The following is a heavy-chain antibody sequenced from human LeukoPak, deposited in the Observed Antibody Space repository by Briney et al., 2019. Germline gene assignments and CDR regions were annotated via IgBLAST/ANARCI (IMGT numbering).Heavy chain of an antibody. CDR1: GYTFTSNG. V-gene: IGHV1-18*01. CDR2: ISTYNGNT. J-gene: IGHJ4*02. Sequence: VASVKVSCKASGYTFTSNGISWVRQAPGQGLEWMAWISTYNGNTNYAQKLQGRVTMTTDTSTSTAYMELRSLTSDDTAVYYCARGYYGSGSYPYFDYWGQGTLVTVSS. D-gene: IGHD3-10*01. CDR3: ARGYYGSGSYPYFDY.